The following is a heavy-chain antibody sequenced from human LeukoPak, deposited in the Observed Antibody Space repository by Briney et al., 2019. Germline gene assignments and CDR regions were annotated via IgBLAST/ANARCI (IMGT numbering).Heavy chain of an antibody. CDR1: GGSISSYY. Sequence: SETLSLTCTVSGGSISSYYWSWIRQPPGKGLEWIGYIYYSGSTNYNPSLKSRVTISVDTSKNQFSLKLSSVTAADTAVYYCGRGGIAAAASGIDYWGQGTLVAVSS. D-gene: IGHD6-13*01. CDR2: IYYSGST. J-gene: IGHJ4*02. CDR3: GRGGIAAAASGIDY. V-gene: IGHV4-59*12.